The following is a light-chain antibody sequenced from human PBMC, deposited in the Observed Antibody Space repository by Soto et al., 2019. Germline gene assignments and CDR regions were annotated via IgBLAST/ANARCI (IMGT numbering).Light chain of an antibody. V-gene: IGLV2-14*01. Sequence: QSALTQPASVSGSPGQSITISCTGTSSDVGGYNFVSWYQQHPGKAPKLMIYEVSYRPSGVSHRFSGSKSGNTASLTISGLQAEDEADYYCNSYTSTSTLVFGTGTKVTVL. J-gene: IGLJ1*01. CDR1: SSDVGGYNF. CDR3: NSYTSTSTLV. CDR2: EVS.